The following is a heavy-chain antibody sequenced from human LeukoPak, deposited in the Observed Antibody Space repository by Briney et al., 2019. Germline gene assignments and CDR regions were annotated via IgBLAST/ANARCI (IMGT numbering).Heavy chain of an antibody. V-gene: IGHV1-46*01. J-gene: IGHJ6*02. D-gene: IGHD2-2*01. CDR1: GYTFTSYY. CDR2: INPSGGST. CDR3: ARDLLVPAAHYYYYGMDV. Sequence: AASVKVSCKASGYTFTSYYMHWVRQAPGQGLEWMGIINPSGGSTSYAQKFQGRVTMTRDTSTSTVYMELSSLRSEDTAAYYCARDLLVPAAHYYYYGMDVWGQGTTVTVSS.